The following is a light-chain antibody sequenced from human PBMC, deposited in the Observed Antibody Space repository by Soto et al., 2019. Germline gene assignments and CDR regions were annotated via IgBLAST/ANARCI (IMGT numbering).Light chain of an antibody. CDR1: QSVSSN. V-gene: IGKV3-15*01. J-gene: IGKJ2*01. Sequence: EIVMTQSPATLSVSPGERATLSCRASQSVSSNLAWYQQKPGQAPRLLIYGASTRANGITSRFSGSGSGTEFTLTISSLQSEDFAVYYCQQYNNWPPYTFGQGTKLEIK. CDR3: QQYNNWPPYT. CDR2: GAS.